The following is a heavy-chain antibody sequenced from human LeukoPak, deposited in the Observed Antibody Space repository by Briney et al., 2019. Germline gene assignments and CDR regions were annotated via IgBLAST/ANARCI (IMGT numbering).Heavy chain of an antibody. V-gene: IGHV3-21*01. J-gene: IGHJ6*02. CDR1: GFTFSSYS. Sequence: PGGSLRLSCAASGFTFSSYSMNWVRQAPGKGLEWVSSISSSSSYIYYADSVKGRFTISRDNAKNTLYLQMNSLRAEDTAVYYCARGKLPFYGMDVWGQGTTVTVSS. D-gene: IGHD3-3*01. CDR2: ISSSSSYI. CDR3: ARGKLPFYGMDV.